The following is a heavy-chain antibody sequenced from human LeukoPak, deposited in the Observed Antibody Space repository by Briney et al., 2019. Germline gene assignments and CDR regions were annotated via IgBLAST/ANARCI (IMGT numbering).Heavy chain of an antibody. J-gene: IGHJ5*02. Sequence: GGSLRLSCAASGFTFSSYSMNWVRQAPGKGLEWVPSISSSSSYVYYADSVKGRFTISRDNAKNLLYLQMNSLRAEDTAVYYCARVPLATRITMVRGVISWFDPWGQGTLVTVSS. CDR1: GFTFSSYS. CDR3: ARVPLATRITMVRGVISWFDP. CDR2: ISSSSSYV. D-gene: IGHD3-10*01. V-gene: IGHV3-21*01.